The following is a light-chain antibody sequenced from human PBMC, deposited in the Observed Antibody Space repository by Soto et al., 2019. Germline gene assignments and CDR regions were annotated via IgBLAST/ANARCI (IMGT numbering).Light chain of an antibody. J-gene: IGKJ1*01. CDR3: QQFNNCPRT. V-gene: IGKV3-15*01. Sequence: EIALTQAPATLSVSPRERATVSCRASQSVSSKLAWYQQKPGQAPRLLIYDASTRATGIPARFSGSGSGTEFTLTISSLQSEDFAVYYCQQFNNCPRTFGQGTKVDIK. CDR2: DAS. CDR1: QSVSSK.